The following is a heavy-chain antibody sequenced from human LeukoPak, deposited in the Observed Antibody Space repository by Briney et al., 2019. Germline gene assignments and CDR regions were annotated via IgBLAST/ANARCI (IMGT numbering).Heavy chain of an antibody. Sequence: GSSVKVSCKASGGTFDNYAVSWVREAPGLGLEWMGGIIPMLGKTNSAQKFQDRVTITTNTSTGTAYMALTNLRSDDTAVYFCARGLFGGFAAAPFDHWGQGTLVTVS. D-gene: IGHD2-2*01. CDR1: GGTFDNYA. V-gene: IGHV1-69*04. CDR2: IIPMLGKT. J-gene: IGHJ4*02. CDR3: ARGLFGGFAAAPFDH.